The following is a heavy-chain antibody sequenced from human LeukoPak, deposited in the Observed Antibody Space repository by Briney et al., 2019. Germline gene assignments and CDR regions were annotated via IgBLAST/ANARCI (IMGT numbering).Heavy chain of an antibody. CDR3: AGRLWRRDGYNLSAFDI. CDR2: IYYSGST. J-gene: IGHJ3*02. V-gene: IGHV4-59*01. CDR1: GGSISSYY. Sequence: PSETLSLTCTVSGGSISSYYWNWIRQPPGKGLEWIAYIYYSGSTNYNPSLKSRVTISVDTSKNQFSLKLSSVTAADTAVYYCAGRLWRRDGYNLSAFDIWAKGQWSPSLQ. D-gene: IGHD5-24*01.